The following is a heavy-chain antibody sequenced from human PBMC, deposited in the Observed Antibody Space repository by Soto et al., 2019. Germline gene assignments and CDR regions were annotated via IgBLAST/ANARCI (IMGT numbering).Heavy chain of an antibody. V-gene: IGHV5-51*01. Sequence: GESLKISCKGSGYSFTSYWIGWVRQMPGKGLEWMGIIYPGDSDTRYSPSFQGQVTISADKSISTAYLQWSSLKASDTAMYYCARQAPDGYCSSTSCPLYYFEYWGQGTLVTVSS. D-gene: IGHD2-2*01. CDR2: IYPGDSDT. CDR1: GYSFTSYW. CDR3: ARQAPDGYCSSTSCPLYYFEY. J-gene: IGHJ4*02.